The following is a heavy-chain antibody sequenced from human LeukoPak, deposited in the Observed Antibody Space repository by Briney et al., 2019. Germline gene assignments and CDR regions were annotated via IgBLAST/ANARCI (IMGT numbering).Heavy chain of an antibody. CDR3: TTANGMTTVTTYYYYYMDV. V-gene: IGHV3-15*01. CDR1: GFTVNSDA. Sequence: GGSLRLSCAVSGFTVNSDAMSWVRQAPGKGLEWVGRIKSKTDGGTTDYAAPVKGRFTISRDDSKNTLYLQMNSLKTEDTAVYYCTTANGMTTVTTYYYYYMDVWGKGTTVTVSS. CDR2: IKSKTDGGTT. J-gene: IGHJ6*03. D-gene: IGHD4-17*01.